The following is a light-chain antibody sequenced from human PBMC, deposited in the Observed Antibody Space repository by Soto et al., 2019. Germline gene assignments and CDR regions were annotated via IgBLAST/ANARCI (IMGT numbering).Light chain of an antibody. CDR3: MQSTQLPPT. V-gene: IGKV2D-29*02. Sequence: DIVMTESPLSLPVPPGAPASISCKSSQSLLHITGETFLFWYIQKQGQSPQLXSYEVSTRVSGVPDRFSGSGSGTDFTLEISRVETDDVGIYYCMQSTQLPPTFGQGTRLEIK. CDR2: EVS. J-gene: IGKJ5*01. CDR1: QSLLHITGETF.